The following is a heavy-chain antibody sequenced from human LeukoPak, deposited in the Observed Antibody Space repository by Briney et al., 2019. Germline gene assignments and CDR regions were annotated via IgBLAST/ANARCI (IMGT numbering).Heavy chain of an antibody. J-gene: IGHJ4*02. V-gene: IGHV3-7*01. CDR3: AKGDVSVTREFDY. Sequence: EGSLRLSCAASGFTFSSYWMSWVRQAPGKGLEWVANIKQDGSEKYYVDSVKGRFTISRDNAKNSLYLQMNSLRAEDTAVYYCAKGDVSVTREFDYWGQGTLVTVSS. CDR2: IKQDGSEK. CDR1: GFTFSSYW. D-gene: IGHD7-27*01.